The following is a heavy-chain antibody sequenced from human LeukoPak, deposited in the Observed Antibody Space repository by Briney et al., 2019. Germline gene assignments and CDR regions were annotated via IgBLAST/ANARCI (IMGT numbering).Heavy chain of an antibody. CDR2: IIPIFGTA. CDR3: ARSSVVTAMVHLDY. D-gene: IGHD2-21*02. J-gene: IGHJ4*02. Sequence: ASVKVSCKASGGTFSSYAISWVRQAPGQGLEWMGGIIPIFGTANYAQKFQGRVTITADKSTSTAYMELSSLRSEDTAVYYCARSSVVTAMVHLDYWGQGTLVTVSS. CDR1: GGTFSSYA. V-gene: IGHV1-69*06.